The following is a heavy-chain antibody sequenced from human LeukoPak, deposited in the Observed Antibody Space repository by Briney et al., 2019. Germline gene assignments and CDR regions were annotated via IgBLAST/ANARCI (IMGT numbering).Heavy chain of an antibody. D-gene: IGHD3-10*01. CDR3: GRGMRDYYGLDY. J-gene: IGHJ4*02. CDR2: IKSKTDGGTT. V-gene: IGHV3-15*01. CDR1: GFTFSNAW. Sequence: GGSLRLSCAASGFTFSNAWMSWVRQAPGKGLEWVGRIKSKTDGGTTDYAAPVKGRFTISRDDSKNTLYLQMNSLKTEDTAVYYCGRGMRDYYGLDYWGQGILVTVSS.